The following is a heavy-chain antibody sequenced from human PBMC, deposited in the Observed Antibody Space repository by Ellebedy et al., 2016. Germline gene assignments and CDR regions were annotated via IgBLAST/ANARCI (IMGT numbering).Heavy chain of an antibody. CDR2: ISGSGRNI. D-gene: IGHD1-1*01. CDR1: GIMFSKYA. CDR3: AKAGVESGNDLYDAFDI. V-gene: IGHV3-23*01. J-gene: IGHJ3*02. Sequence: GGSLRLXXVSSGIMFSKYAMSWVRQAPGKGLEWVLGISGSGRNIYYADSVKGRFTISRDNSKNTLYLDMSNLRAGDTAVYYCAKAGVESGNDLYDAFDIWGQGTKVTV.